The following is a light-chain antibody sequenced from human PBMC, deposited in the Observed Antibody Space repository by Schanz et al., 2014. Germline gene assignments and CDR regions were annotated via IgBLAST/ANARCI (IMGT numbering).Light chain of an antibody. J-gene: IGLJ3*02. CDR3: CSYAGGYLRV. Sequence: QSALTQPPSASGSPGQSVTISCTGTSSDVGGYNYVSWYQQHPGKAPKLMIYEVTHRPSGVPDRFSGSKSGNTASLTISGLQGEDEADYYCCSYAGGYLRVFGGGTKLTVL. V-gene: IGLV2-8*01. CDR1: SSDVGGYNY. CDR2: EVT.